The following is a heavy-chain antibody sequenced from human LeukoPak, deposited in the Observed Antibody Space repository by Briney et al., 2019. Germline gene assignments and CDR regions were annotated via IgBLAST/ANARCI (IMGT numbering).Heavy chain of an antibody. V-gene: IGHV4-61*02. D-gene: IGHD3-22*01. CDR2: IYTSGST. CDR3: ARVMNYYDSSGYYSVLDAFDI. CDR1: GGSISSGSYY. Sequence: SQTLSLTCTVSGGSISSGSYYWSWIRQPAGKGLEWIGRIYTSGSTNYNPSLKSRVTISVDTSKNQFSLKLSSVTAADTAVYYCARVMNYYDSSGYYSVLDAFDIWGQGTMVTVSS. J-gene: IGHJ3*02.